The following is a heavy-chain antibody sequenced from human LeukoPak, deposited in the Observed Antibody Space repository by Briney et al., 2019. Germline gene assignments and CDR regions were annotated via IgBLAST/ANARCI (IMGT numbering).Heavy chain of an antibody. CDR2: INPNSGGT. V-gene: IGHV1-2*06. J-gene: IGHJ4*02. CDR3: ARESSGWYYHY. D-gene: IGHD6-19*01. CDR1: GYTFTGYY. Sequence: ASVKVSCKASGYTFTGYYMHWVRQAPGQGLEWMGRINPNSGGTNYAQKFQGRVNMTRDTSISTAYMELSRLRSGDTAVYYCARESSGWYYHYWGQGTLVTVSS.